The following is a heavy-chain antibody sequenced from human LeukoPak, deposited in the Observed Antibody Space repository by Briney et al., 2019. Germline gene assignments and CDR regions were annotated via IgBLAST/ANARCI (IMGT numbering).Heavy chain of an antibody. Sequence: PGRSLRLSCAASGFTFSSYAMHWVRQAPAKGLEWVAVISYDGSNKYYADSVKGRFTISRDNSKNTLYLQMNSLRAEDTAVYYCASAYCGGDCYYYGMDVWGKGTTVTVSS. V-gene: IGHV3-30*04. CDR3: ASAYCGGDCYYYGMDV. CDR1: GFTFSSYA. CDR2: ISYDGSNK. J-gene: IGHJ6*04. D-gene: IGHD2-21*01.